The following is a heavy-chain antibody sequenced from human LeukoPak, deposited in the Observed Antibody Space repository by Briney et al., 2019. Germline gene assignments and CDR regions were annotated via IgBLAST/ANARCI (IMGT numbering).Heavy chain of an antibody. CDR2: ISAYNGNT. CDR1: GYTFTSYS. D-gene: IGHD3-22*01. Sequence: ASVKVSCKASGYTFTSYSISCVRRAPGQGLEWMGWISAYNGNTNYAQKLQGRVTMTTDTSTSTAYMQLRNQRADDSAVCYCACTHGVVWWFDPWGQGTLVTVSS. J-gene: IGHJ5*02. CDR3: ACTHGVVWWFDP. V-gene: IGHV1-18*01.